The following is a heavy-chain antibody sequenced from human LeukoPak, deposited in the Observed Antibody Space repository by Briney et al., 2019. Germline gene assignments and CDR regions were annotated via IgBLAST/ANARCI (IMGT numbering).Heavy chain of an antibody. D-gene: IGHD3-3*01. J-gene: IGHJ6*02. Sequence: AGGSLRLSCVASGFIFSHNWMSWVRQAPGKGLEWVANIKEDGSEQYYVDSVKGRFTISRDNSKSSLYLQMSGLRGEDTAVYYCARERPVPDFYYGLDVWGQGATVAVSS. CDR1: GFIFSHNW. CDR2: IKEDGSEQ. CDR3: ARERPVPDFYYGLDV. V-gene: IGHV3-7*05.